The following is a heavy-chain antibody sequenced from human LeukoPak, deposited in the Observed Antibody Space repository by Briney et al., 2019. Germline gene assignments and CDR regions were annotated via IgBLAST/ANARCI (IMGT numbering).Heavy chain of an antibody. CDR3: AREDSSGWYLSAFDI. J-gene: IGHJ3*02. Sequence: PGRSLRLSCAASGFTFSSYAMHWVRQAPGKGLEWVAVISYDGSNKYYADSVKGRFTISRDNSKNALYLQMNSLRAEDMAVYYCAREDSSGWYLSAFDIWGQGTMVTVSS. D-gene: IGHD6-19*01. V-gene: IGHV3-30*14. CDR1: GFTFSSYA. CDR2: ISYDGSNK.